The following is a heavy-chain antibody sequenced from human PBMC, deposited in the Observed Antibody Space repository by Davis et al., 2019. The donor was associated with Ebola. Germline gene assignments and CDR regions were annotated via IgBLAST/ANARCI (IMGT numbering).Heavy chain of an antibody. D-gene: IGHD2-8*01. CDR3: ARTISRDIVLMVYAIGAFDI. J-gene: IGHJ3*02. CDR1: GFTFSSYS. CDR2: ISSSSSYI. V-gene: IGHV3-21*01. Sequence: GGSLRLSCAASGFTFSSYSMNWVRQAPGKGLEWVSSISSSSSYIYYADSVKGRFTISRDNAKNSLYLQMNSLRAEDTAVYYCARTISRDIVLMVYAIGAFDIWGQGTMVTVSS.